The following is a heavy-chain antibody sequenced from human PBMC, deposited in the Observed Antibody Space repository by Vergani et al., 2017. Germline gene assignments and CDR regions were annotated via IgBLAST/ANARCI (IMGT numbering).Heavy chain of an antibody. J-gene: IGHJ6*03. V-gene: IGHV3-30*04. CDR2: ISYDGSNK. Sequence: QVQLVESGGGVVQPGRSLRLSCAASGFTFSSYAMHWVRQAPGKGLEWVAVISYDGSNKYYADSVKGRFTISRDNSKNTLYLQMNSLRAEDTAVYYCARGTKYRFYSSSSIYYYMDVWGKGTTVTVSS. CDR1: GFTFSSYA. CDR3: ARGTKYRFYSSSSIYYYMDV. D-gene: IGHD6-6*01.